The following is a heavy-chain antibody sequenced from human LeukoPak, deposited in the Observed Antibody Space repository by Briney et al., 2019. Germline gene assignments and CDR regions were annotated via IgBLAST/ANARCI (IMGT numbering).Heavy chain of an antibody. J-gene: IGHJ4*01. Sequence: PSETLSLTCTVSSDSISTYYWSWIRQPAGKGLEWIGRIYTSGSTNYNPSLKSRVTMSVDTSKNQFSLKLSSVTAADTAVYYCASTSDSGGYYYDYWGHGTLVTVSS. CDR1: SDSISTYY. CDR2: IYTSGST. D-gene: IGHD3-22*01. CDR3: ASTSDSGGYYYDY. V-gene: IGHV4-4*07.